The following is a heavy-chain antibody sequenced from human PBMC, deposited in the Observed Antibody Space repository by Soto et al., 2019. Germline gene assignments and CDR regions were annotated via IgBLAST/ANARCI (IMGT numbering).Heavy chain of an antibody. CDR2: IYYSGST. J-gene: IGHJ3*02. CDR1: GGSISSYY. V-gene: IGHV4-59*12. Sequence: SETLSITCTVSGGSISSYYWSWIRQPPGKGLEWIGYIYYSGSTNYNPCLKSRVTISVDTSKNQFSLKLSSVTAADTAVYYCARESKLNPEYSGYDYDAFDTWGQGTMVSVSS. D-gene: IGHD5-12*01. CDR3: ARESKLNPEYSGYDYDAFDT.